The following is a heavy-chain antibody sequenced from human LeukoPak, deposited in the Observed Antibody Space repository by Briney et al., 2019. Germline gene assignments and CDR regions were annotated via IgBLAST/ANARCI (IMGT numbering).Heavy chain of an antibody. CDR1: GFTFSSYW. J-gene: IGHJ4*02. Sequence: GGSLRLSCAASGFTFSSYWMHWVRQAPGKGLVWVSRINRDGSSTNYADSVKCRFTISRDNAKSTLYLQMNSLRAEDTAVYYCASDMTGYSDYWGQGTLVTVSS. V-gene: IGHV3-74*01. CDR3: ASDMTGYSDY. D-gene: IGHD3-9*01. CDR2: INRDGSST.